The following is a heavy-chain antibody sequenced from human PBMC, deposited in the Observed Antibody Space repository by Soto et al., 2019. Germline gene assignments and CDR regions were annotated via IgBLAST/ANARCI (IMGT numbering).Heavy chain of an antibody. V-gene: IGHV1-69*01. CDR3: ARGGGWELLDSYYGMDV. Sequence: QVQLVQSGAEVKKPGSSVKVSCKASGGTFSSYAISWVRQAPGQGLEWMGGIIPIFGTANYAQKFQGRVTMPADEPTSTAYMELCSVRSEDTAVYYWARGGGWELLDSYYGMDVWGQGTTVTVSS. CDR2: IIPIFGTA. CDR1: GGTFSSYA. J-gene: IGHJ6*02. D-gene: IGHD1-26*01.